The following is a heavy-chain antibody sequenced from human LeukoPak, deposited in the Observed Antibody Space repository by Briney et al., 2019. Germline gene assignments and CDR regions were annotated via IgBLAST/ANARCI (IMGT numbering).Heavy chain of an antibody. Sequence: GGSLRLSCAASGFTFSSYAMSWVRQAPAKGLEWVSAISGSGGSTYYADSVKGRFTISRDNSKNTLYLQMNSLRAEDTAVYYCAKALSYGSGPYYFDYWGQGTLVTVSS. J-gene: IGHJ4*02. D-gene: IGHD3-10*01. V-gene: IGHV3-23*01. CDR2: ISGSGGST. CDR1: GFTFSSYA. CDR3: AKALSYGSGPYYFDY.